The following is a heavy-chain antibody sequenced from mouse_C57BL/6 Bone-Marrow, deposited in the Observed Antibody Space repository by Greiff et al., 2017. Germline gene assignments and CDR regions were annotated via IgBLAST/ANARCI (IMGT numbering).Heavy chain of an antibody. CDR1: GYTFTSYW. CDR2: IHPNSGST. CDR3: ARQGDAWFAY. J-gene: IGHJ3*01. V-gene: IGHV1-64*01. Sequence: VQLQQPGASVKLSCKASGYTFTSYWMHWVKQRPGQGLEWIGMIHPNSGSTNYNEKFKSKATLTVDKSSSTAYMQLSSLTSEDSAVYYCARQGDAWFAYWGQGTLVTVSA.